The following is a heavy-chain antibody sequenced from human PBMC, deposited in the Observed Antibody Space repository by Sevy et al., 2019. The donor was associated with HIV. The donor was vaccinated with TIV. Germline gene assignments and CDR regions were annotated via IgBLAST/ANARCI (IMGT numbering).Heavy chain of an antibody. J-gene: IGHJ6*02. V-gene: IGHV1-8*01. CDR3: ARGAARDPYYYYYGMDV. CDR2: MNPNSGNT. Sequence: ASVKVSCKASGYTFTSYDINWVRQATGQGLEWMGWMNPNSGNTGYAQKFQGRVTMTRNTSLSTAYMELSSLRSEETAVYYCARGAARDPYYYYYGMDVWGQGTTVTVSS. D-gene: IGHD5-18*01. CDR1: GYTFTSYD.